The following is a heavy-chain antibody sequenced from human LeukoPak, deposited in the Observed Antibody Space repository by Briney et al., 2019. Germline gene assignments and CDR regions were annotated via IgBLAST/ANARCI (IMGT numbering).Heavy chain of an antibody. J-gene: IGHJ4*02. CDR1: EFPFSVYA. CDR2: IDASGSDT. CDR3: ADYRKPQGLDY. V-gene: IGHV3-23*01. D-gene: IGHD1-14*01. Sequence: GGSLRLSCEVSEFPFSVYAMAWVREAPGQGLEWVSAIDASGSDTYYTDSVKGRFTISRDKSKNTVYLPTNSLRVEDTAVYYCADYRKPQGLDYWGQGTLVTVSS.